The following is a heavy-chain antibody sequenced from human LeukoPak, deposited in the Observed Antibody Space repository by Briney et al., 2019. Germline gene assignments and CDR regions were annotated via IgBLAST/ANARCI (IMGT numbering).Heavy chain of an antibody. D-gene: IGHD3-22*01. V-gene: IGHV3-7*03. J-gene: IGHJ4*02. CDR3: AKDLPFYYDSSGSY. Sequence: GGSLRLSCAASGFTFSSYWMSWVRQAPGKGLEWVANIKQDGSEKYYVDSVKGRFTISRDNAKNSLYLQMNSLRAEDTAVYYCAKDLPFYYDSSGSYWGQGTLVTVSS. CDR1: GFTFSSYW. CDR2: IKQDGSEK.